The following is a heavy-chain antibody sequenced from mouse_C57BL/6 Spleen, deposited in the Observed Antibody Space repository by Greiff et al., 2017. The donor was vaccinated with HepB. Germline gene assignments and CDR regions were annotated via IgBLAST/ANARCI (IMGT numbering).Heavy chain of an antibody. Sequence: VQLQQPGAELVMPGASVKLSCKASGYTFTSYWMHWVKQRPGQGLEWIGEIDPSDSYTNYNQKFKGKSTLTVDKSSSTAYMQLSSLTSEDSAVYYCARRIDLVGTEVWGTGTTVTVSS. CDR2: IDPSDSYT. J-gene: IGHJ1*03. CDR3: ARRIDLVGTEV. CDR1: GYTFTSYW. D-gene: IGHD1-1*01. V-gene: IGHV1-69*01.